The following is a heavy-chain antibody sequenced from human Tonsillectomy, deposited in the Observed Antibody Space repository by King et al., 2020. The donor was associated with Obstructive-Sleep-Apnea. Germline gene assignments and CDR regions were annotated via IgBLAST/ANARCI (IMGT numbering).Heavy chain of an antibody. V-gene: IGHV4-39*07. CDR3: ARERRRYYDSSGYYNWFDP. CDR1: GGSISSSNFY. Sequence: QLQESGPGLVKPSETLSLTCTVSGGSISSSNFYWGWIRQTPGKGLDWIGRNYYSGSTNSNPPSMSRVTITVYTAKNQFSLKLSSVTAADTAVYYCARERRRYYDSSGYYNWFDPWGQGTLVTVSS. CDR2: NYYSGST. J-gene: IGHJ5*02. D-gene: IGHD3-22*01.